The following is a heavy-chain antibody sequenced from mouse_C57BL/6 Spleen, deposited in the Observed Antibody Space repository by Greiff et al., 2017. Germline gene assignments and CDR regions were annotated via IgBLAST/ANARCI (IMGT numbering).Heavy chain of an antibody. CDR3: ARAGGGNYEWIVAY. J-gene: IGHJ3*01. V-gene: IGHV14-2*01. D-gene: IGHD2-4*01. Sequence: VQLQQSGAELVKPGASVKLSCTASGFNIKDYYMHWVKQRTEQGLEWIGRIDPEDGETKYAPNFQGKATITADTSSNTAYLQLSSLTSEATAVYYCARAGGGNYEWIVAYWGQGTLVTVSA. CDR1: GFNIKDYY. CDR2: IDPEDGET.